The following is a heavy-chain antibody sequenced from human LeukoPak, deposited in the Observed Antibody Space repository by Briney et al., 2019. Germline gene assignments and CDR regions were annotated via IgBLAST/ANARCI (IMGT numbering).Heavy chain of an antibody. CDR3: ARRGQKTYYDFWSGYPSDWYFDL. CDR1: GGSFSGYY. Sequence: PSETLSLTCAVYGGSFSGYYWSWIRQPPGKGLEWIGEINHSGSTNYNPSLKSRVTISVDTSKNQFSLKLSSVTAADTAVYYCARRGQKTYYDFWSGYPSDWYFDLWGRGTLVTVSS. V-gene: IGHV4-34*01. D-gene: IGHD3-3*01. CDR2: INHSGST. J-gene: IGHJ2*01.